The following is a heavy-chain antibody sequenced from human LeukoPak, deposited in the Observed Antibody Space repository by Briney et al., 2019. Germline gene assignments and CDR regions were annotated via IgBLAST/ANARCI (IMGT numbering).Heavy chain of an antibody. CDR2: IRNKAHGGTT. CDR3: TRDLLSNSGEHNPFDP. D-gene: IGHD2/OR15-2a*01. J-gene: IGHJ5*02. V-gene: IGHV3-49*03. Sequence: GGSLRLFCTFSGFPYGVCAMYWFRQARGKGLECVGLIRNKAHGGTTEYAASVKGTFSISRDDSKSIAYLQMNSLKTEDTDVYYCTRDLLSNSGEHNPFDPWGQGTLVTVSS. CDR1: GFPYGVCA.